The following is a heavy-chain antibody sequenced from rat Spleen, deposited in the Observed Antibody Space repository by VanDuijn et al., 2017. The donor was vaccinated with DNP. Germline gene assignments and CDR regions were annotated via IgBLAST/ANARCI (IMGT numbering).Heavy chain of an antibody. CDR2: ISYDGCST. V-gene: IGHV5-7*01. CDR3: TTDRGYFDY. J-gene: IGHJ2*01. CDR1: GFSFCDYN. Sequence: EVQLVESGGGLVQPGGSLKLSCAASGFSFCDYNMAWVRQAPKKGLEWVATISYDGCSTYYRDSVKGRFTISRDNAKSTLYLQMDSLRSEDSATYYCTTDRGYFDYWGQGVMVTVSS.